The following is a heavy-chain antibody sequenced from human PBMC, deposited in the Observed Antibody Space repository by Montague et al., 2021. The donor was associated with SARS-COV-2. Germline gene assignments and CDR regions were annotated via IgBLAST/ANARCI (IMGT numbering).Heavy chain of an antibody. Sequence: ETLSLTCAVYGGSFNGYYWNWIRQPPGKGLEWIGEISDIGSTTYNPSLESRLTTSVDRSKNQFSLRLTSVTAADTAVYYCVRERECSGGSCYGPDDDAFDIWGQGTMVTVSS. CDR3: VRERECSGGSCYGPDDDAFDI. CDR2: ISDIGST. J-gene: IGHJ3*02. V-gene: IGHV4-34*01. D-gene: IGHD2-15*01. CDR1: GGSFNGYY.